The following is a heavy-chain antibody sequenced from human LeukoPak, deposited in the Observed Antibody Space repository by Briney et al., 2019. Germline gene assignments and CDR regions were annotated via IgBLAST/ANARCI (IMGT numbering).Heavy chain of an antibody. CDR2: ISSSSSYI. J-gene: IGHJ6*02. Sequence: ETLSLTCTVSGGSMSSTSYWGWIRQPPGKGLEWVSSISSSSSYIYYADSVKGRFTISRDNAKNSLYLQVNRLRAEDTAVYYCAREDGRGVDTAMVTHYYYGMDVWGQGTTVTVSS. V-gene: IGHV3-21*01. CDR1: GGSMSSTSY. D-gene: IGHD5-18*01. CDR3: AREDGRGVDTAMVTHYYYGMDV.